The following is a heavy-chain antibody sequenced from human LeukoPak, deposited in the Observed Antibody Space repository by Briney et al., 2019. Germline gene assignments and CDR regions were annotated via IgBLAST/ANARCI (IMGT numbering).Heavy chain of an antibody. CDR2: ISASGATT. CDR1: GFNFSIYA. CDR3: AKDAYIVVVPSYFDY. V-gene: IGHV3-23*01. Sequence: GGSLRLSCAASGFNFSIYAMSWVRQDPGRGLQWVSGISASGATTYYADSLKGWFSVSRDIAKNTLYLKMNSLRAEDTAVYYCAKDAYIVVVPSYFDYWGQGTLVTVSS. D-gene: IGHD2-2*01. J-gene: IGHJ4*02.